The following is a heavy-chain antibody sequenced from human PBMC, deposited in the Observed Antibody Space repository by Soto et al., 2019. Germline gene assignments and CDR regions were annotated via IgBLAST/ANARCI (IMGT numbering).Heavy chain of an antibody. CDR1: GFTFSNYA. Sequence: ELQLLESGGGLVQPGGSLTLSCAASGFTFSNYAMSWVRQAPGKGLEWVSAISGSGGSAYYADSVKDRFTISRDNSKDTLYLHMNSLRAEDTAIYYCAKEWDIVVAPVDFPGDWGQGTLVTVSS. V-gene: IGHV3-23*01. D-gene: IGHD2-2*01. J-gene: IGHJ4*02. CDR2: ISGSGGSA. CDR3: AKEWDIVVAPVDFPGD.